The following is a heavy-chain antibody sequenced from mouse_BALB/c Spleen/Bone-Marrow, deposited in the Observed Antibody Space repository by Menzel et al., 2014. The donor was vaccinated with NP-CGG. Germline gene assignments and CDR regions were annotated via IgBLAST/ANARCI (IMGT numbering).Heavy chain of an antibody. CDR1: GYSFTGYF. CDR2: INPYNGDT. V-gene: IGHV1-37*01. D-gene: IGHD2-2*01. CDR3: GRSYGYDDWFAY. J-gene: IGHJ3*01. Sequence: EVKLVESGPELVKPGASVNISCKASGYSFTGYFMNWVKQSHGKSLEWIGRINPYNGDTFYNQKFKGKATLTVDKSSSTAHMELLSLTSEDSAVYYCGRSYGYDDWFAYWGQGTLVTVSA.